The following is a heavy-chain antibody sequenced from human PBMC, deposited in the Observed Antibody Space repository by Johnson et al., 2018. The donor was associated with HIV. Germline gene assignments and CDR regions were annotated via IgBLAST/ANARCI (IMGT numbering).Heavy chain of an antibody. CDR1: GFTVSRSY. V-gene: IGHV3-33*06. CDR3: AKDLRVFDWFNAYDAFDI. CDR2: IWYDGNNK. D-gene: IGHD3-9*01. J-gene: IGHJ3*02. Sequence: QVQLVESGGGVVQPGRSLRLSCAGSGFTVSRSYMSWVRQAPGKGLEWVSVIWYDGNNKYYADSVKGRFTISRDNSKNTLYLQMNNLRAEDTAMYYCAKDLRVFDWFNAYDAFDIWGQGTMVTVSS.